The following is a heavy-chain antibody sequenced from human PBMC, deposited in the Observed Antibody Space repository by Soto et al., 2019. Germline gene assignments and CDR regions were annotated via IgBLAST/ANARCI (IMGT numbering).Heavy chain of an antibody. Sequence: VASVKVSCKASGGTFSSYAISWVRQAPGQGLEWMGGIIPIFGTANYAQKFQGRVTITADKSTSTAYMELSSLRSEDTAVFYCARDALVQYDSSRYWGPNDAFDIWGQGTMVTVSS. V-gene: IGHV1-69*06. D-gene: IGHD3-22*01. CDR1: GGTFSSYA. CDR3: ARDALVQYDSSRYWGPNDAFDI. CDR2: IIPIFGTA. J-gene: IGHJ3*02.